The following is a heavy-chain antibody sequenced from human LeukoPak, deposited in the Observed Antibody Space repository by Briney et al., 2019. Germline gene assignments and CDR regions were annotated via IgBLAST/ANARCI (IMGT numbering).Heavy chain of an antibody. D-gene: IGHD5-12*01. CDR3: ARASGYDQLDYYYGMDV. J-gene: IGHJ6*04. CDR1: GGSISSYY. Sequence: PSETLSLTCTVSGGSISSYYWSWIRQPPGKGLEWIGYIYYSGSTNYNPSLKSRVTISVDTSKNQFSLKLSSVTAADTAVYYCARASGYDQLDYYYGMDVWGKGTTVTVSS. CDR2: IYYSGST. V-gene: IGHV4-59*01.